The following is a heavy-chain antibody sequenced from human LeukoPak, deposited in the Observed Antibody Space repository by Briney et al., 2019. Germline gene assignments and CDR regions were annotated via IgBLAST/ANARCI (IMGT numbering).Heavy chain of an antibody. CDR2: IYYSGST. CDR1: GGSISSSSYY. V-gene: IGHV4-39*07. Sequence: PSETLSLTCSVSGGSISSSSYYWGWIRQPPGKGLEWIGSIYYSGSTYYNPSLKSRVTISVDTSKNQFSLKLSSVTAADTAVYYCARELSWDINSSSWPYWGQGTLVTVSS. D-gene: IGHD6-13*01. CDR3: ARELSWDINSSSWPY. J-gene: IGHJ4*02.